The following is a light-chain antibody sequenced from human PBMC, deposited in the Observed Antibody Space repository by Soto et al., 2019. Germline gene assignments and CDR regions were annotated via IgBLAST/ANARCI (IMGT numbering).Light chain of an antibody. CDR1: QGISRY. CDR2: AAS. J-gene: IGKJ1*01. Sequence: DIQMTQSPSSLSASVRDRVTITCRASQGISRYLAWYQQKPGKVPKLLIYAASTLQSGVPSRFSGSGSGTDFTLTISSLQPEDVATYYCQKYYSAPRTFGPGNKVEI. CDR3: QKYYSAPRT. V-gene: IGKV1-27*01.